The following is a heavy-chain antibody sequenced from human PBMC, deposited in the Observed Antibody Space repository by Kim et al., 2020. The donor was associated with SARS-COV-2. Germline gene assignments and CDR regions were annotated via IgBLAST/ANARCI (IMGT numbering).Heavy chain of an antibody. V-gene: IGHV4-30-2*05. D-gene: IGHD6-19*01. CDR3: AREKAVAGMYNWFDP. J-gene: IGHJ5*02. Sequence: PSLKSRVTISVDTSKNQFSLKLSSVTAADTAVYYCAREKAVAGMYNWFDPWGQGTLVTVSS.